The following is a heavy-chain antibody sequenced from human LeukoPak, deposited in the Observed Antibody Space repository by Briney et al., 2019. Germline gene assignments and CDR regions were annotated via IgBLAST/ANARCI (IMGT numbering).Heavy chain of an antibody. D-gene: IGHD3-10*01. V-gene: IGHV1-18*01. CDR2: ISAYNGNT. J-gene: IGHJ5*02. Sequence: ASVKVSCKASGYTFTTYGISWVRQAPGQGLQWMGWISAYNGNTNYAQKLQGRVTMTTDTSTSTAYMELRSLRSDDTAVYYCARATTMVRGVTQLNWFDPWGQGTLVTVSS. CDR1: GYTFTTYG. CDR3: ARATTMVRGVTQLNWFDP.